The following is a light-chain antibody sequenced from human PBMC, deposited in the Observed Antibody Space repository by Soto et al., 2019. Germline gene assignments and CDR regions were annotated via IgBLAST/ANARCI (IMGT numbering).Light chain of an antibody. V-gene: IGKV3-11*01. J-gene: IGKJ5*01. CDR1: QTFSSN. CDR2: DAS. CDR3: QQRSNWPPVIT. Sequence: EIVLTQSPATLSLSPGERATLSCRASQTFSSNLAWYQQKPGQAPRLLIYDASKRATGIPARFSGRGAGTEFTLTISSLEPEDVAVYYCQQRSNWPPVITFGQGTRLEIK.